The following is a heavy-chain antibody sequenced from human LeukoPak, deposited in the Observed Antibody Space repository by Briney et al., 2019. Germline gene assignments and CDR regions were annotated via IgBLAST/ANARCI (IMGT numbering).Heavy chain of an antibody. CDR2: IYYSGST. CDR1: GGSISSYY. V-gene: IGHV4-59*08. CDR3: ARLVRTYYYDSSGYYWDY. J-gene: IGHJ4*02. D-gene: IGHD3-22*01. Sequence: SETLSLTCTVSGGSISSYYWSWIRQPPGKGLEYIGYIYYSGSTNYNPSLKSRVTISVDASKNQFSLKLSSVTAADMAVYYCARLVRTYYYDSSGYYWDYWGQGTLVTVSS.